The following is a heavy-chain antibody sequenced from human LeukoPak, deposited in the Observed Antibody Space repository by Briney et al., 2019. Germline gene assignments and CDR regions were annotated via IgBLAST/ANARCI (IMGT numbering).Heavy chain of an antibody. D-gene: IGHD5-24*01. CDR3: TRVGYIDEGIDY. Sequence: GGSLRLSCVASGFPFSSYWMTWVRQAPGKGLEWVANIKQDGSKKSYVDSVKGRFTISRDNAKNSLYLQMNSLRAEDTAIYYCTRVGYIDEGIDYWGQGTLVTVSS. V-gene: IGHV3-7*04. J-gene: IGHJ4*02. CDR1: GFPFSSYW. CDR2: IKQDGSKK.